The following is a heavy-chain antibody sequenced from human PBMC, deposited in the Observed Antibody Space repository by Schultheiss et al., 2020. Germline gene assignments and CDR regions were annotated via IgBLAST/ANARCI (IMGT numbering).Heavy chain of an antibody. D-gene: IGHD3-10*01. Sequence: SGPTLVKPTQTLTLTCTFSGFSLSTSGVGVGWIRQPPGKALEWLALIYWNDDKRYSPSLKSRLTITKDTSKNQVVLTMTNMDPVDTAAYYCAHTITMVRGVISGWFDPWGQGNLGTVSS. V-gene: IGHV2-5*01. CDR1: GFSLSTSGVG. CDR2: IYWNDDK. CDR3: AHTITMVRGVISGWFDP. J-gene: IGHJ5*02.